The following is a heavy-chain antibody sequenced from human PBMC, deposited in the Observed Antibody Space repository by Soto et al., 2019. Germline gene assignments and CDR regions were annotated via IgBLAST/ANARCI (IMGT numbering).Heavy chain of an antibody. J-gene: IGHJ6*02. D-gene: IGHD6-13*01. CDR2: INAGNGNT. CDR3: ARYFSSSWGYYGMDV. Sequence: ASVKVSCKASGYTFTSYAMHWVRQAPGQRLEWMGWINAGNGNTKYSQKFQGRVTITRDTSSSTAYMELSSLRSEDTAVYYCARYFSSSWGYYGMDVWGQGTTVTVSS. V-gene: IGHV1-3*01. CDR1: GYTFTSYA.